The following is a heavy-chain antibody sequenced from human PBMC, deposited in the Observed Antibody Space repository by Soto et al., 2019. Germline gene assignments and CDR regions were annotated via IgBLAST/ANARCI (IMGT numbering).Heavy chain of an antibody. CDR3: ATHPPYGPLDH. J-gene: IGHJ4*02. CDR2: IYYSENT. CDR1: GGSISSYY. D-gene: IGHD4-17*01. V-gene: IGHV4-59*04. Sequence: PSETLSLTCTVSGGSISSYYWSWIRQPPGKGLEWIGNIYYSENTYYNPSLKSRVTISVDTSKNQFSLRLTSVTAADTAVYYCATHPPYGPLDHWGQGTLVTVSS.